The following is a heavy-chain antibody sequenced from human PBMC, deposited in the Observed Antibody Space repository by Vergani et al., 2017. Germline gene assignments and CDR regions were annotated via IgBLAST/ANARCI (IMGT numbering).Heavy chain of an antibody. D-gene: IGHD3-22*01. CDR3: ARDAHYYDSGGDY. CDR2: SSGSGGST. CDR1: GFTFNHYV. V-gene: IGHV3-23*01. J-gene: IGHJ4*02. Sequence: EVQLLESGGDLVQPGGSLRLSCAASGFTFNHYVMTWVRPAPGKGLEWVSGSSGSGGSTYYAGSVKGRFTISRDSSKNTLYLQMNSLRAEDTAVYYCARDAHYYDSGGDYWGQGTLVTVSS.